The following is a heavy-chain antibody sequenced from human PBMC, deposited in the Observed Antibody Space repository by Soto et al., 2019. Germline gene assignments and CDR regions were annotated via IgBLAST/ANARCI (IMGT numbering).Heavy chain of an antibody. CDR3: AKDSTPLGYYYFYMDV. V-gene: IGHV3-23*01. D-gene: IGHD2-15*01. CDR1: GFTFHFYG. CDR2: ISGGDGST. Sequence: GGALRLSCTASGFTFHFYGMSWVRQTPGKGLEWVSAISGGDGSTYYADPVKGRFTISRDNSKNTLYLQMVNLGGDDTAVYYCAKDSTPLGYYYFYMDVWGKGTTVTVS. J-gene: IGHJ6*03.